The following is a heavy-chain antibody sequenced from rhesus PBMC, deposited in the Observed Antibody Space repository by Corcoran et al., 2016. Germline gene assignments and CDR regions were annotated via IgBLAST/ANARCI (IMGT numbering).Heavy chain of an antibody. Sequence: EVQLVESGGGLVQPGGSLRLSCAASGFTFSSYGMHWVRQAPGKGLEWVAVISYDGIKKDSADSVKDRFNITRDNSKNMPYLQMNNLKWEDTAVYYCARDAILQYLDWVFDDWGQGVLVTVSS. CDR3: ARDAILQYLDWVFDD. D-gene: IGHD3-3*01. CDR1: GFTFSSYG. CDR2: ISYDGIKK. J-gene: IGHJ4*01. V-gene: IGHV3-54*02.